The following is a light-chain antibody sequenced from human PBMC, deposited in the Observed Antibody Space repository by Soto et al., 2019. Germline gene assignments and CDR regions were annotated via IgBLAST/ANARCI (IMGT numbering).Light chain of an antibody. CDR1: QSISSN. J-gene: IGKJ5*01. CDR2: HSF. CDR3: QQRSNWPIT. V-gene: IGKV3-11*01. Sequence: EIVLTQSPATLSLSPGERAALSCRASQSISSNLAWYQQKPGQAPRLLIYHSFNRATGIPARFSGSGSGTNFTLTISSLEPEDFAVYYCQQRSNWPITFGQGTRLEIK.